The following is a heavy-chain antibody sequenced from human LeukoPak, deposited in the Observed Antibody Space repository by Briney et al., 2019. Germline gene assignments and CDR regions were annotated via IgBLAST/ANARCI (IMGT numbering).Heavy chain of an antibody. V-gene: IGHV4-59*01. J-gene: IGHJ5*02. CDR1: GGSISSYY. CDR2: IYYSGST. D-gene: IGHD3-10*01. CDR3: AREIYGSGPFDP. Sequence: PSETLSLTCTVSGGSISSYYWSWIRQPPGKGLEWIGYIYYSGSTNYNPPLKSRVTISVDTSKNQFSLKLSSVTAADTAVYYCAREIYGSGPFDPWGQGTLVTVSS.